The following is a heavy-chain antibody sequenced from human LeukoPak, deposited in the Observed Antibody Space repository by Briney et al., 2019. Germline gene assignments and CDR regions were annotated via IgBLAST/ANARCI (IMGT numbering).Heavy chain of an antibody. D-gene: IGHD4-23*01. CDR2: IYYSGST. J-gene: IGHJ4*02. V-gene: IGHV4-59*08. Sequence: SETLSLTCTVSGGSISSYYWSWIRQPPGKGLEWIGYIYYSGSTNYNPSLKSRVAISLDTSKNQISLKLSSVTAADTAVYYCARHTTVVPPHYFDYWGQGTLVTVSS. CDR3: ARHTTVVPPHYFDY. CDR1: GGSISSYY.